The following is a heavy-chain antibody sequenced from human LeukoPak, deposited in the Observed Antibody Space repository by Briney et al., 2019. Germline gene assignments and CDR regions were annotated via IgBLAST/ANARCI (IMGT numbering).Heavy chain of an antibody. V-gene: IGHV4-30-2*01. D-gene: IGHD5-18*01. CDR1: GGSISSGGYS. Sequence: PSETLSPTCAVSGGSISSGGYSWSWIRQPPGKGLEWIGYIYHSGSTYYNPSLKSRVTISVDRSKNQFSLKLSSVTAADTAVYYCARSQGGYSSGIDYFDYWGQGTLVTVSS. J-gene: IGHJ4*02. CDR3: ARSQGGYSSGIDYFDY. CDR2: IYHSGST.